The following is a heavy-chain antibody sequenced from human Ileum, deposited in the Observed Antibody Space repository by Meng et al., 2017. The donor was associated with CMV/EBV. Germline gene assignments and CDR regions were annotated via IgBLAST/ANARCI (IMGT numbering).Heavy chain of an antibody. J-gene: IGHJ4*02. CDR3: ARKMGVYYFDY. V-gene: IGHV1-2*02. CDR1: GYTFTAYY. Sequence: QVQVVQSGAEVKEPGASGKVSCKASGYTFTAYYMHWVRQAPGQGLEWMGWIDPNSGGTNYAQKFQGRVTMTRDTSINTAYMELSRLRYDDTAVYYCARKMGVYYFDYWGQGTLVTVSS. CDR2: IDPNSGGT. D-gene: IGHD2-8*02.